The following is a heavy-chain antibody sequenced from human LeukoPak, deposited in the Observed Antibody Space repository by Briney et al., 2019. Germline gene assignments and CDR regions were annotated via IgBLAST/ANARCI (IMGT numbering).Heavy chain of an antibody. J-gene: IGHJ4*02. CDR3: TTDLSR. CDR1: GFAFINAY. Sequence: GGSLRLSCAASGFAFINAYMTWVRQAPGKGLEWVGRIKSKTDGGTTYYSAPVKGRFTISRDDSRNTLYLQMNSLKTEDTALYYCTTDLSRWGQGALVTVSS. CDR2: IKSKTDGGTT. V-gene: IGHV3-15*01. D-gene: IGHD3-16*01.